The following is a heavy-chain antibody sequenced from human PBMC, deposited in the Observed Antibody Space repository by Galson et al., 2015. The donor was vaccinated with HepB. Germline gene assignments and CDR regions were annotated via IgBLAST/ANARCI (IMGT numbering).Heavy chain of an antibody. Sequence: QSGAEVKKPGESLKISCKGSGYSFSSYWIGWVRQMPGKGLEWMGIIYPGDSDTKYNPSFRGQVTISADKSSRTANLQWSSLKASDTAMYYCARVRGTWSDYYNDAFDFWGQGTMVTVSS. CDR2: IYPGDSDT. CDR3: ARVRGTWSDYYNDAFDF. J-gene: IGHJ3*01. V-gene: IGHV5-51*03. D-gene: IGHD1-26*01. CDR1: GYSFSSYW.